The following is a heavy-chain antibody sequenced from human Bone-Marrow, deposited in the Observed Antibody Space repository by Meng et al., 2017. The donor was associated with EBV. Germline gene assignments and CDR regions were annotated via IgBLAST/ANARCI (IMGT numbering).Heavy chain of an antibody. V-gene: IGHV1-18*01. J-gene: IGHJ4*02. Sequence: LVQLGGEVKEPGXXVKVHCKASHYTFTDYYVNWVRQAPGQGLEWMGCISTFNGGTKSAQRFQGRMTMTTDTSTTTVYMELRSLRSDDTAVYYCARDGPGYDYFDLWGQGSLGTVSS. CDR3: ARDGPGYDYFDL. CDR2: ISTFNGGT. CDR1: HYTFTDYY. D-gene: IGHD5-18*01.